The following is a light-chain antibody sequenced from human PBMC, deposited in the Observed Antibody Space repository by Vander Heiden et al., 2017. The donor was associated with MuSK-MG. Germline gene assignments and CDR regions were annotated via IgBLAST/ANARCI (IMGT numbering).Light chain of an antibody. V-gene: IGKV1-33*01. CDR3: QHYEKRHFT. Sequence: DIQITQSPSSLSASVGDRVTITCQAGEDIRRYLNWYQQKPGNAPMLLIYEASNLKTGVSSRFSGSGSGTDFTRTISRLQPEDIATYYCQHYEKRHFTFGPGTKVEIK. CDR1: EDIRRY. CDR2: EAS. J-gene: IGKJ3*01.